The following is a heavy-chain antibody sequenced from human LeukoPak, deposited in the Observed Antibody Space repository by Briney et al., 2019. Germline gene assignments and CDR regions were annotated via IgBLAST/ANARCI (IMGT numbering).Heavy chain of an antibody. Sequence: TSETLSLTCTVSGGSINSGSYYWSWIRQPAGKGLEWIGRIYTSGSANYNPSLKSRVTISVDTAKNQFSLKLSSVTAADTAVYYCARLNYYSNSVDPWGQGTLVTVSS. V-gene: IGHV4-61*02. D-gene: IGHD4-11*01. CDR2: IYTSGSA. CDR1: GGSINSGSYY. CDR3: ARLNYYSNSVDP. J-gene: IGHJ5*02.